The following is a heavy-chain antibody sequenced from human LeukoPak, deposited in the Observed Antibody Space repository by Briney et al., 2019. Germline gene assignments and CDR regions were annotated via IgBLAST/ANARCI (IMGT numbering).Heavy chain of an antibody. Sequence: NPSGTLSLTCAVSGGSISSSNWWSWVRQPPGKGLEWIGEIYHSGSTNYNPSLKSRVTISVDKSKNQFSLKLSSVTAADTAVYYCARDQTYYDFWSGYTRNGMDVWGQGTTVTVSS. V-gene: IGHV4-4*02. D-gene: IGHD3-3*01. CDR1: GGSISSSNW. CDR2: IYHSGST. CDR3: ARDQTYYDFWSGYTRNGMDV. J-gene: IGHJ6*02.